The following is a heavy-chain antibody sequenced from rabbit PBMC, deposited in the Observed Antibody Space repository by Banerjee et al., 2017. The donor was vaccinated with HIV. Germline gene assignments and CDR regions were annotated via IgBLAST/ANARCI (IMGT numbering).Heavy chain of an antibody. J-gene: IGHJ6*01. CDR1: GFSFSSSDW. CDR3: AREGYTYGYTTYAYAFGGVYYYYGMDL. CDR2: IVDGSSGRT. V-gene: IGHV1S40*01. D-gene: IGHD6-1*01. Sequence: QSLEESGGDLVKPGASLTLTCTASGFSFSSSDWICWVRQAPGKGLEWIACIVDGSSGRTDYASWAKGRFTISKTSSTTVTLQMTSLTAADTATYFCAREGYTYGYTTYAYAFGGVYYYYGMDLWGPGTLVTVS.